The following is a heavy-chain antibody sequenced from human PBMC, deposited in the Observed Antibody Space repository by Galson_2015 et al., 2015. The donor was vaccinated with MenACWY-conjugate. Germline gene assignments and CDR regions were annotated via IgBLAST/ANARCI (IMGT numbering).Heavy chain of an antibody. V-gene: IGHV3-30*18. CDR3: AKDWSVPYSTISYYFYMDV. J-gene: IGHJ6*03. CDR1: GFTFRRFG. CDR2: ISYDESNE. D-gene: IGHD6-13*01. Sequence: SLRLSCAASGFTFRRFGMHWVRQAPGKGLEWMAVISYDESNESYADSVKGRFTISRDNSKNTLYLQMNSLRADDTAVYYCAKDWSVPYSTISYYFYMDVWGKGTTVTVSS.